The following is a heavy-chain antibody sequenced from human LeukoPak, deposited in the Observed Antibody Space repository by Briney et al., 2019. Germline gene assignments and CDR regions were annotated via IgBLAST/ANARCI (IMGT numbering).Heavy chain of an antibody. Sequence: SETLSLTCTVSGYSISSGYYWGWIRQPPGKGLEWIGGIYHSGSTYYNPSLKSRVTISVDTSKNQFSLKLSSVTAADTAVYYCARGTNWFDPWGQGTLVTVSS. CDR1: GYSISSGYY. CDR2: IYHSGST. CDR3: ARGTNWFDP. D-gene: IGHD3/OR15-3a*01. J-gene: IGHJ5*02. V-gene: IGHV4-38-2*02.